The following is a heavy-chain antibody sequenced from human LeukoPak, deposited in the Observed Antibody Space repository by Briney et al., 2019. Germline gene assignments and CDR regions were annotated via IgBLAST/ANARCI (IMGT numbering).Heavy chain of an antibody. CDR1: GGSISGFY. D-gene: IGHD3-16*01. CDR2: IYYTGTT. V-gene: IGHV4-59*01. CDR3: ARDPAGGGGFFDY. Sequence: PSETLSLTCTVSGGSISGFYWNWIRQPPGKGLECIGYIYYTGTTNYNPANPSLTSRVTISVDTSNNQFSLKLSSVTAADTAVYYCARDPAGGGGFFDYWGQGALVTVSS. J-gene: IGHJ4*02.